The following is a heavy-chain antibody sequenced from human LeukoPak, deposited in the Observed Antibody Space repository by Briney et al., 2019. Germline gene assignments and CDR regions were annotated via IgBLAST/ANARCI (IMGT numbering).Heavy chain of an antibody. V-gene: IGHV1-8*02. Sequence: ASVKVSCKASGYTFTSYDINWVRQATGQGLEWMGWMNPNSGNTGYAQKFQGRVTMTRDTSTNTAYMELSSLRSEDTAVYYCARVTLSGYYDSGNWGQGTLVTVSS. D-gene: IGHD3-3*01. CDR3: ARVTLSGYYDSGN. CDR1: GYTFTSYD. CDR2: MNPNSGNT. J-gene: IGHJ4*02.